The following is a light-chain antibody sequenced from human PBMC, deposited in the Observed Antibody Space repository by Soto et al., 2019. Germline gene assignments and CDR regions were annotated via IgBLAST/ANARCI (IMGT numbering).Light chain of an antibody. V-gene: IGKV1-33*01. CDR3: QQYDNLPRYT. CDR2: EAS. Sequence: DLQMTQSPSSLSASVGDRVTITCQASQDISNYLNWYQQKPGKAPKLLIYEASKWETGVPSRFSGSGYGTDFTFTISSMQAEYIATDYCQQYDNLPRYTFGPGTKVDIK. CDR1: QDISNY. J-gene: IGKJ3*01.